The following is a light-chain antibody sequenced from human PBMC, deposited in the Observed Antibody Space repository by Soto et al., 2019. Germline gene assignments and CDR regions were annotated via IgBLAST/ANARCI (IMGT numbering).Light chain of an antibody. Sequence: QSVLTQPPSVSGAPGQRVTISCTGSSSNIGAGYDVHWYQQLPGTAPKLLIYGNSTRPSRVPDRFAGSQSGTSASLAITGLQAEDEADYYCQSYDSSLSGVVFGGGTKLTVL. CDR2: GNS. CDR1: SSNIGAGYD. V-gene: IGLV1-40*01. J-gene: IGLJ2*01. CDR3: QSYDSSLSGVV.